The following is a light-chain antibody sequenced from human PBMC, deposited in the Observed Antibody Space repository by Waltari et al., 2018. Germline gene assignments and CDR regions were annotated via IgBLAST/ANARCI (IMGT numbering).Light chain of an antibody. CDR3: QVWDYIQGV. Sequence: SYVLTQPPSLSVAPGKTARIPCGGNNLGRKSVHWYQQKACQAPVLVIHYDSGPPTGIPERFSGSTSGDTATLSISRVEAGDEADYFCQVWDYIQGVFGGGTKLTVL. CDR2: YDS. J-gene: IGLJ3*02. CDR1: NLGRKS. V-gene: IGLV3-21*04.